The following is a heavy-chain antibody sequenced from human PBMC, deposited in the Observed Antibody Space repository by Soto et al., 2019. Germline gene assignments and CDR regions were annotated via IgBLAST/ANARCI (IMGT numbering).Heavy chain of an antibody. D-gene: IGHD4-17*01. CDR2: IYHSGMT. V-gene: IGHV4-31*03. CDR3: ATVRWKLPDAFDI. Sequence: QVQLQESGPGLVKPSQTLSLTCTVSGGSISTGGYYWSWIRQHPGRGLEWIGYIYHSGMTFSNPSLQSRVAISIDTSKNKFPLKLSSVTSAYTAVYYCATVRWKLPDAFDIWGQGTMVSVSS. J-gene: IGHJ3*02. CDR1: GGSISTGGYY.